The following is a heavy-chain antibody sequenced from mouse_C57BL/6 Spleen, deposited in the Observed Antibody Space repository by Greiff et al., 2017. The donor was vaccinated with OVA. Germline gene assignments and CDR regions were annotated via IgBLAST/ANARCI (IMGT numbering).Heavy chain of an antibody. CDR2: IDPNSGGT. J-gene: IGHJ2*01. CDR3: ARDYGSSFYYFDY. V-gene: IGHV1-72*01. Sequence: VQLQQPGAELVKPGASVKLSCKASGYTFTSYWMPWVKQRPGRGLEWIGRIDPNSGGTKYNEKFKSKATLTVDKSSSTAYMQLSSLTSEDSAVYYCARDYGSSFYYFDYWGQGTTLTVSS. CDR1: GYTFTSYW. D-gene: IGHD1-1*01.